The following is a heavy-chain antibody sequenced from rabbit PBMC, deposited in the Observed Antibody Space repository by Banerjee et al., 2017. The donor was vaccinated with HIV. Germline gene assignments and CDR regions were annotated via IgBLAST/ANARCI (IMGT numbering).Heavy chain of an antibody. CDR3: ARDGAGYAGNGYGL. CDR2: IYGGSSDST. V-gene: IGHV1S40*01. D-gene: IGHD8-1*01. J-gene: IGHJ4*01. Sequence: QSLEESGGDLVKPGASLTLTCTASGFSFSSSYYMCWVLQAPGKGLEWIACIYGGSSDSTYYASWAKGRFTISSTSSTTMTLQMTSLTAADTATYFCARDGAGYAGNGYGLWGQGTLVTVS. CDR1: GFSFSSSYY.